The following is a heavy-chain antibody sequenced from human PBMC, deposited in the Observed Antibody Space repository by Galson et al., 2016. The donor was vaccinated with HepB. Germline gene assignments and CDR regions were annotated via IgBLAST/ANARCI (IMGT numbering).Heavy chain of an antibody. V-gene: IGHV3-23*01. Sequence: SLRLSCAASGFSFSSYAMSWVRQAPGKGLEWVSSITHSGSNPNYADALQVRFTVTRDNSKNTLYLQMNALRADDTAFYYCARGYGEDDLWIAYYWGQGTLVTVS. J-gene: IGHJ4*02. CDR2: ITHSGSNP. CDR1: GFSFSSYA. D-gene: IGHD3-3*01. CDR3: ARGYGEDDLWIAYY.